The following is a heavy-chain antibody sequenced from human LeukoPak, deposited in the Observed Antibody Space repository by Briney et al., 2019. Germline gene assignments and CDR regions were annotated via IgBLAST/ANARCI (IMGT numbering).Heavy chain of an antibody. V-gene: IGHV3-7*01. CDR1: GFTFSTYW. CDR2: IKKDGSEK. J-gene: IGHJ4*02. D-gene: IGHD3-22*01. Sequence: GGSLRLSCAASGFTFSTYWMSWVRQAPGKGLEWVANIKKDGSEKYYVDSVKGRFTISRDNAKNSLNLQMNSLRAEDTAVYYCARDFPYYYDISGYYQDYWGQGTLVTASS. CDR3: ARDFPYYYDISGYYQDY.